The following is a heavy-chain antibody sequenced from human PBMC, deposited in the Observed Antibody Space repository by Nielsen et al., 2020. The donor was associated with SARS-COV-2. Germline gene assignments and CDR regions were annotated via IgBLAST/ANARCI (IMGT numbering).Heavy chain of an antibody. D-gene: IGHD1-26*01. V-gene: IGHV1-46*01. CDR2: INPGGETT. Sequence: WVRHAPGQGLEWMGRINPGGETTNYAQMFQGRVTMARDTSTSTVYMELSSLRSEDTAVYYCATVPAPELRGYYYYYMDVWGKGTTVTVSS. J-gene: IGHJ6*03. CDR3: ATVPAPELRGYYYYYMDV.